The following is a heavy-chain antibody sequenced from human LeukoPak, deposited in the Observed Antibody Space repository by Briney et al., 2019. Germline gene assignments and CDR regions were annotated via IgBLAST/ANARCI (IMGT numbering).Heavy chain of an antibody. CDR3: ATRIC. D-gene: IGHD2-15*01. CDR1: GGSISSSSYY. J-gene: IGHJ4*02. CDR2: IYYSGST. Sequence: SETLSLTCTASGGSISSSSYYWGWIRQPPGKGLEWIGSIYYSGSTYYNPSLKSRVTISVDTSKNQFSLKLSSVTAADTAVYYCATRICWGQGTLVTASS. V-gene: IGHV4-39*01.